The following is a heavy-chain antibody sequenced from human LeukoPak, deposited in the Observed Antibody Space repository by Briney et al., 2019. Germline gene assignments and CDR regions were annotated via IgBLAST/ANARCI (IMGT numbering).Heavy chain of an antibody. D-gene: IGHD3-9*01. CDR3: ATYYDILSGYTFDY. Sequence: SGTLSLTCTVSGGSISRSNWWSWGRQPPGKGLEWIGEIHDTGSTNYNPPLKSRVTMSLDKSKNQFSLNLNSVTAADTAVYYCATYYDILSGYTFDYWGQGTLVAVSS. CDR2: IHDTGST. V-gene: IGHV4-4*02. CDR1: GGSISRSNW. J-gene: IGHJ4*02.